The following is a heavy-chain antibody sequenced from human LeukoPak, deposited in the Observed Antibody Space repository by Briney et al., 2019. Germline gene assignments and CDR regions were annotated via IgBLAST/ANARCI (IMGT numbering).Heavy chain of an antibody. J-gene: IGHJ4*02. CDR2: IRYDGNNK. D-gene: IGHD6-13*01. Sequence: GGSLRLSCAASGFTFSNYGMYWVRQAPGKGLEWVAFIRYDGNNKYYADSVKGRFTISRDNAKNSLYLQMNSLRAEDTAVYYCASRVAAADAYYLDYWGQGTLVTVSS. V-gene: IGHV3-30*02. CDR3: ASRVAAADAYYLDY. CDR1: GFTFSNYG.